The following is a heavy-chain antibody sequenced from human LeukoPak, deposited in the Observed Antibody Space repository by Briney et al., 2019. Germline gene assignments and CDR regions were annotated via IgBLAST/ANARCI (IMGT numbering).Heavy chain of an antibody. CDR1: GSTFSSYA. D-gene: IGHD5-12*01. J-gene: IGHJ4*02. V-gene: IGHV3-23*01. CDR2: ISGSGATT. Sequence: PGGSLRLSCADSGSTFSSYAMSWVRQAPGKGLEGVSSISGSGATTHYADSVKGRFTISRDNSKNTLYLQMNSLRVEDTAVYYCATGEYSGYVGFDYWGQGTLVTVSS. CDR3: ATGEYSGYVGFDY.